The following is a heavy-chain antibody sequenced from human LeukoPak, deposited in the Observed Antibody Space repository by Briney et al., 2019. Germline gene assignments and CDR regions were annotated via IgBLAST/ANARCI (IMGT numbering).Heavy chain of an antibody. CDR3: ATTRSGYSTGWFDP. Sequence: ASVKVSCKASGYTFTSYDINWVRQATGQGLEWMGWINPNSGGTNYAQKFQGRVTMTRDTSISTAYMELSRLRSDDTAVYYCATTRSGYSTGWFDPWGQGTLVTVSS. V-gene: IGHV1-2*02. CDR2: INPNSGGT. CDR1: GYTFTSYD. D-gene: IGHD3-3*01. J-gene: IGHJ5*02.